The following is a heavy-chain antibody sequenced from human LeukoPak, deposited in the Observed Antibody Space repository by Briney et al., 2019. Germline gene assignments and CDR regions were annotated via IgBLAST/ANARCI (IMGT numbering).Heavy chain of an antibody. D-gene: IGHD3-22*01. V-gene: IGHV3-23*01. Sequence: GGSLRLSCAASGFTFSSYAMSWVRQAPGKGLGWVSAISGSGGSTYYADSVKGRFTISRDNSKNTLYLQMNSLRAEDTAVYYCSKFGYRLFRTTYYGMDVWGQGTTVTVSS. CDR2: ISGSGGST. CDR3: SKFGYRLFRTTYYGMDV. CDR1: GFTFSSYA. J-gene: IGHJ6*02.